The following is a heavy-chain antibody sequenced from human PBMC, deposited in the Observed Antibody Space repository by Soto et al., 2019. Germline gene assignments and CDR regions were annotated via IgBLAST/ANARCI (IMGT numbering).Heavy chain of an antibody. CDR2: INHSGST. V-gene: IGHV4-34*01. J-gene: IGHJ6*01. D-gene: IGHD2-2*01. CDR1: GGSFSGYY. CDR3: TRGMVVVPAAILFYGMDV. Sequence: PSETLTLTCAVYGGSFSGYYWSWIRQPPGKGLEWIGEINHSGSTNYNPSLKSRVTISVDTSKNQFSLKLSSVTAADTAVYYCTRGMVVVPAAILFYGMDVWGQGTTVTVSS.